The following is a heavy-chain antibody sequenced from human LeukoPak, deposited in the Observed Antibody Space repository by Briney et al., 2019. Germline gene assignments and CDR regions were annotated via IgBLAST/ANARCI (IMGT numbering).Heavy chain of an antibody. CDR2: INPNSAGT. J-gene: IGHJ4*02. V-gene: IGHV1-2*02. CDR3: ARGSPFDY. CDR1: GYTLTGYS. Sequence: SVKLSCKASGYTLTGYSLHWVRQAPGQGLEWMGWINPNSAGTNFAQKFKGRVTVTRDTSISTAYMELSRLRSDDTAVYYCARGSPFDYWGQGTLITVTS.